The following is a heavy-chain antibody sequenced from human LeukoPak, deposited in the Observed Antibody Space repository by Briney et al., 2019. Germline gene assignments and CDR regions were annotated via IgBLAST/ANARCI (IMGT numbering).Heavy chain of an antibody. J-gene: IGHJ4*02. CDR2: IIPILGIA. CDR3: ASSSRVGATGYYFDY. Sequence: ASVKVSCKASGGTFSSYAISWVRQAPGQGLEWMGRIIPILGIANYAQKFQGRVTITADKSTSTAYMELSSLRSEDTAVYYCASSSRVGATGYYFDYWGQGTLVTVSS. D-gene: IGHD1-26*01. V-gene: IGHV1-69*04. CDR1: GGTFSSYA.